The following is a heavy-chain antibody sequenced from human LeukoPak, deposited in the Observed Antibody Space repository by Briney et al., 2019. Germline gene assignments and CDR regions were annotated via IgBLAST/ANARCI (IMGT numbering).Heavy chain of an antibody. CDR1: GGSITTYY. CDR2: VHDSGST. CDR3: ARLSFAALQGVSYYYHYMGV. J-gene: IGHJ6*03. D-gene: IGHD6-6*01. V-gene: IGHV4-59*01. Sequence: SETLSLTCSVYGGSITTYYGSWIRQPPGKGLEWIGYVHDSGSTNYSPSLKSRATISMDMSRNQFSLRLNSVTAADTAVYYCARLSFAALQGVSYYYHYMGVWGKGTTVIVS.